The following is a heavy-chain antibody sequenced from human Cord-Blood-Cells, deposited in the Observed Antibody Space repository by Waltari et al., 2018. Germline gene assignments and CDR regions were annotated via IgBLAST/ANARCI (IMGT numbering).Heavy chain of an antibody. Sequence: QVQLVQSGAEVKKPGASVKVSCKASGYTFTSYDINWVRQATGQGLEWMGWMNPNSGNTGDAQKFQGRVTITRNTSISTAYMELSSLRSEDTTVYYCARRVRRDGYTHWDYWGQGTLVTVSS. CDR3: ARRVRRDGYTHWDY. CDR2: MNPNSGNT. D-gene: IGHD5-12*01. J-gene: IGHJ4*02. CDR1: GYTFTSYD. V-gene: IGHV1-8*03.